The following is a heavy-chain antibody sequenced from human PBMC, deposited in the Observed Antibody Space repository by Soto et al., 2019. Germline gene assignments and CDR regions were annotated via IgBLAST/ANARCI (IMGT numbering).Heavy chain of an antibody. CDR2: TSSSSSYI. V-gene: IGHV3-21*01. Sequence: GGSLRLSCAASGFTFSSYSMNWVRQAPGKGLEWVSSTSSSSSYIYYADSVKGRFTISRDNAKNSLYLQMNSLRAEDTAVYYCAREPTWDSSGWYPPWGQGTLVTVSS. CDR1: GFTFSSYS. J-gene: IGHJ5*02. D-gene: IGHD6-19*01. CDR3: AREPTWDSSGWYPP.